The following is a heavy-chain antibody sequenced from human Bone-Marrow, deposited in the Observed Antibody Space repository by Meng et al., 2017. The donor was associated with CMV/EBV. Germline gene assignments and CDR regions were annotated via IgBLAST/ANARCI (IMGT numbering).Heavy chain of an antibody. J-gene: IGHJ5*02. CDR2: IIPIFGTA. Sequence: SVKVSCKASGGTFSSYAISWVRQAPGQGLEWMGWIIPIFGTANYAQKFQGRVTITTDESTSTAYMELSSLTSEDTAVYYCARGLGLEPARNWFDPWGQGTLVTVSS. CDR3: ARGLGLEPARNWFDP. D-gene: IGHD1-1*01. V-gene: IGHV1-69*05. CDR1: GGTFSSYA.